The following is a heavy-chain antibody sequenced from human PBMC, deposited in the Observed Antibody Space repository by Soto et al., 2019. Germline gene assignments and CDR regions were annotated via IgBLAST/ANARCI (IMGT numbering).Heavy chain of an antibody. CDR3: ARQSGFYDFWSGYYNYYYGMDV. CDR1: GRTFINHW. D-gene: IGHD3-3*01. J-gene: IGHJ6*02. CDR2: IYPGDSDT. V-gene: IGHV5-51*01. Sequence: GESLKISCKVSGRTFINHWIGWVRQMPGKGLEWMGIIYPGDSDTRYSPSFQGQVTISADKSISTAYLQWSSLKASDTAMYYCARQSGFYDFWSGYYNYYYGMDVWGQGTTVTVSS.